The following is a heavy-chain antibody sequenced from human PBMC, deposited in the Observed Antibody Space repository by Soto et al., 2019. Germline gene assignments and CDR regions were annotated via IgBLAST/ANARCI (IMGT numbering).Heavy chain of an antibody. J-gene: IGHJ4*02. Sequence: EVRLLDSGGGLVQPGGSLRLSCVASGFTSSSCAMRWVRQAPGKGLEWVSGISASGGSTYYADSVKGRFTISRDNSKXXXXXQMNSLRAEDTAVYYCATPGLGTGRYFFHDWGQGTLVTVSS. CDR3: ATPGLGTGRYFFHD. CDR2: ISASGGST. CDR1: GFTSSSCA. V-gene: IGHV3-23*01. D-gene: IGHD2-8*02.